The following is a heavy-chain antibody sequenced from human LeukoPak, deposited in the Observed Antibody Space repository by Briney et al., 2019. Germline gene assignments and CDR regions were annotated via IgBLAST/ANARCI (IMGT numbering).Heavy chain of an antibody. CDR1: GFTFSDYY. D-gene: IGHD6-6*01. CDR3: ASGYSSSPFEY. V-gene: IGHV3-11*01. Sequence: GGSLRLSCAASGFTFSDYYMSWIRQAPGKGLEWVSYISSGGTTIYHADSVKGRFTISRDTAKNSLYLQMNSLRAEDTAVYYCASGYSSSPFEYWGQGTLVSVSS. CDR2: ISSGGTTI. J-gene: IGHJ4*02.